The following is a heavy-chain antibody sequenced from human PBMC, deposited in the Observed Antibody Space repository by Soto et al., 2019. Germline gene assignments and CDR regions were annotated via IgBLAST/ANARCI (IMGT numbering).Heavy chain of an antibody. CDR1: GGSMSSGAYY. CDR2: IYYSGSA. D-gene: IGHD3-10*01. V-gene: IGHV4-31*11. Sequence: QVQLQESGPGLVKPSQTLSLTCAVSGGSMSSGAYYWSWIRQHPGKGLEWIGYIYYSGSAYYNLSLKSRVTISVDTSKNQFSLKLSSVTAADTAVYYCARVRDSVGISVQALFDYRGQGTLVTVSS. J-gene: IGHJ4*02. CDR3: ARVRDSVGISVQALFDY.